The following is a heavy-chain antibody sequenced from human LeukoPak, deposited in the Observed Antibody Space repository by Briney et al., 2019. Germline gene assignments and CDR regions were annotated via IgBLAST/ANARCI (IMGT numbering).Heavy chain of an antibody. CDR2: INPNSGGT. Sequence: ASVKVSSKASGYTFTGYYMHWVRQAPGQGLEWMGWINPNSGGTNYAQKFQGRVTMTRDTSISTAYMELSRLRSDDAAVYYCARGSMVRGVIIGIDYWGQGTLVTVSS. D-gene: IGHD3-10*01. V-gene: IGHV1-2*02. CDR3: ARGSMVRGVIIGIDY. CDR1: GYTFTGYY. J-gene: IGHJ4*02.